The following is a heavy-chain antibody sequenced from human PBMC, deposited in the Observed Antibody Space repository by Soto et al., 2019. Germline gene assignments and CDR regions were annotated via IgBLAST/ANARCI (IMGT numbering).Heavy chain of an antibody. CDR2: IIPMYGSA. Sequence: QVQLVQSGAEVKKPASSVKVSCKASGGMFHSSAINWLRQAPGQGLEWMGGIIPMYGSAKYAQRFQGRVTITADTSATTACMEVSSLTSEDSAVYFCTFAPHRTYQLTRYWGQATLVTVSS. V-gene: IGHV1-69*06. J-gene: IGHJ4*02. CDR3: TFAPHRTYQLTRY. D-gene: IGHD2-2*01. CDR1: GGMFHSSA.